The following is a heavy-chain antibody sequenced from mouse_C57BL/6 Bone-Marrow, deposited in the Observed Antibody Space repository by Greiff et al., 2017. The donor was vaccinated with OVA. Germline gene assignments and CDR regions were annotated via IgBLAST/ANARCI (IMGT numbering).Heavy chain of an antibody. J-gene: IGHJ1*03. CDR1: GYTFTSYW. CDR3: TREGGYYYGSSWYFDV. D-gene: IGHD1-1*01. V-gene: IGHV1-5*01. Sequence: VQLQQSGTVLARPGASVKMSCKTSGYTFTSYWMHWVKQRPGQGLEWIGAIYPGNSDTSYNQKFKGKAKLTAVTSASTAYMALSSLTNEDSAVDYCTREGGYYYGSSWYFDVWGTGTTVTVSS. CDR2: IYPGNSDT.